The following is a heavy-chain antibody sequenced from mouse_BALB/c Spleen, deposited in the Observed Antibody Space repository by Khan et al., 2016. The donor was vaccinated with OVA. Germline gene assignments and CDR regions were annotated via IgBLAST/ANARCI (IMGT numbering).Heavy chain of an antibody. CDR2: INPNNGDT. V-gene: IGHV1-26*01. J-gene: IGHJ1*01. CDR1: GYTFTDYY. CDR3: ARCLFDV. Sequence: EVQLQQSGPELVKPGASVKMSCKASGYTFTDYYMKWLKQSHGKSLEWIGDINPNNGDTFYNQKFKDKATLTVDKSSSTAYMQLNSLTSADSAVEYCARCLFDVWGAGTTVTVAS.